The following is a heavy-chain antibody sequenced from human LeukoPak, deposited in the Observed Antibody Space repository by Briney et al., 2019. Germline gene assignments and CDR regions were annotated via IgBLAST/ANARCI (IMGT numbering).Heavy chain of an antibody. CDR3: AELGMIGGV. D-gene: IGHD3-10*02. Sequence: GGSLRLSCAASGFKFSSYSMKWVRQAPGKGLEWVSFISSSSSYIYYADSLKGRFTIPRDNAKNSLYLQMNSLRAEDTAVYYCAELGMIGGVWGKGTTVTISS. J-gene: IGHJ6*04. CDR1: GFKFSSYS. V-gene: IGHV3-21*01. CDR2: ISSSSSYI.